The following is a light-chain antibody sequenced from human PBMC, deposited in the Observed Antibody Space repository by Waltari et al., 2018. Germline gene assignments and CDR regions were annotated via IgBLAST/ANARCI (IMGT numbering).Light chain of an antibody. V-gene: IGLV1-40*01. CDR1: NSNIAAGYD. Sequence: QSVLTKPPSVSGAPGQRVTISCTGRNSNIAAGYDVQWYQQCPGKPPILLISSSSNRHSGVPDRFSGSKSGTSASRAITGLQAEDEADYYCQSYDSSLSGCVFGTGTKVTVL. CDR2: SSS. J-gene: IGLJ1*01. CDR3: QSYDSSLSGCV.